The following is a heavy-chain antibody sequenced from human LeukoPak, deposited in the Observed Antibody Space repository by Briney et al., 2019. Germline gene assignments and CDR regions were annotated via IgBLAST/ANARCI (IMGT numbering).Heavy chain of an antibody. CDR3: GRRGSGGWGDLGAPFDY. J-gene: IGHJ4*02. D-gene: IGHD3-16*01. V-gene: IGHV5-51*01. CDR1: GYSFTNYW. CDR2: IYPGDSDT. Sequence: GESLKISCKGSGYSFTNYWIGWVRQMPGKGLECMGIIYPGDSDTRYSPSFQGQVTISADKSISTAYLQWSSLKASDTAMYYCGRRGSGGWGDLGAPFDYWGRGTRVTVSS.